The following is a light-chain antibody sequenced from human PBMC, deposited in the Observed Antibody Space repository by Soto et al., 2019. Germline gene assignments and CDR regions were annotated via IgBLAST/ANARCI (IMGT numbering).Light chain of an antibody. CDR2: EVS. CDR1: SSDVGSYNL. CDR3: CSYAGSSTYV. J-gene: IGLJ1*01. V-gene: IGLV2-23*02. Sequence: QSALTRPASVSGSPGQSITIPCTGTSSDVGSYNLVSWYQQHPGKAPKVMIYEVSKRPSGVPNRFSGSKSGNTASLTISGLQAEDEADYYCCSYAGSSTYVFGTGTKLTVL.